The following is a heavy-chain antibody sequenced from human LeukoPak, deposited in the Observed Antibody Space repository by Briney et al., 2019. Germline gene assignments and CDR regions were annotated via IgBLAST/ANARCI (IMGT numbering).Heavy chain of an antibody. J-gene: IGHJ6*03. CDR1: GGSISSYY. Sequence: PSGTLSLTCTVSGGSISSYYWSWIRQPPGKGLEWIGYIYYSGSTNYNPSLKSRVTTSVDTSKNQFSLKLSSVTAADTAVYYCASGRAGDYYMDVWGKGTTVTVSS. CDR3: ASGRAGDYYMDV. D-gene: IGHD4-17*01. CDR2: IYYSGST. V-gene: IGHV4-59*12.